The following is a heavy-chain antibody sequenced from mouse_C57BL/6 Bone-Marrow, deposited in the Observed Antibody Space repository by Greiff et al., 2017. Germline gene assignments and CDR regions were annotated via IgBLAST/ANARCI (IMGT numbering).Heavy chain of an antibody. D-gene: IGHD2-1*01. Sequence: VQLQQPGAELVRPGTSVKLSCKASGYTFTSYWMHWVKQRPGQGLEWIGVIDPSDSYTNYNQKFKGKATLTVDTSSSTAYMQLSSLTSEDSAVYYCARSNYYGNYYYAMDYWGQGTSVTVSS. V-gene: IGHV1-59*01. CDR2: IDPSDSYT. CDR1: GYTFTSYW. J-gene: IGHJ4*01. CDR3: ARSNYYGNYYYAMDY.